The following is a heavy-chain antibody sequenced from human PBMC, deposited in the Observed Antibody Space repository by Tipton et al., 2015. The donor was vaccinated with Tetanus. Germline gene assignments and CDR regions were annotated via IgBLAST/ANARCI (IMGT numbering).Heavy chain of an antibody. CDR3: ARGRLLEWLLYDTYDAFDI. CDR2: IYTSGST. D-gene: IGHD3-3*01. V-gene: IGHV4-59*10. CDR1: GGSFSGYY. J-gene: IGHJ3*02. Sequence: TLSLTCAVYGGSFSGYYWSWIRQPAGKGLEWIGRIYTSGSTNYNPSLKSRVTMSVDTSKNQFSLKLSSVTAADTAVYYCARGRLLEWLLYDTYDAFDIWGQGTMVTVSS.